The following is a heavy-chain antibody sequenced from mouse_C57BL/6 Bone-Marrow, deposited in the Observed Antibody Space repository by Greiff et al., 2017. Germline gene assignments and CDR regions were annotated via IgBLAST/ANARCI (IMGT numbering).Heavy chain of an antibody. D-gene: IGHD1-1*01. Sequence: VQLQQSGPELVKPGASVKLSCKASGYTFTSYDINWVKQRPGQGLEWIGWIYPRDGSNKYNEKLKGKATLTVDTSSSTAYIELHSLTSEYSAVYFCASLGFDGISDDWYFDVWGSGTTVTVSS. V-gene: IGHV1-85*01. CDR3: ASLGFDGISDDWYFDV. CDR2: IYPRDGSN. CDR1: GYTFTSYD. J-gene: IGHJ1*01.